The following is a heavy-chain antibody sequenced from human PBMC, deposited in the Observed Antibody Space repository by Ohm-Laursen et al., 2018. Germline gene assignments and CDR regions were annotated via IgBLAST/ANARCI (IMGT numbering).Heavy chain of an antibody. V-gene: IGHV3-23*01. D-gene: IGHD1-26*01. CDR1: GFTFSSYA. Sequence: GSLRLSCTASGFTFSSYAINWVRQAPGKGLEWVSAISGSGGSTYYADSVKGRFTISRDNSKNTLYLQMNSLRAEDTAVYYCAKFLWELLPPKEWGQGTLVTVSS. J-gene: IGHJ4*02. CDR2: ISGSGGST. CDR3: AKFLWELLPPKE.